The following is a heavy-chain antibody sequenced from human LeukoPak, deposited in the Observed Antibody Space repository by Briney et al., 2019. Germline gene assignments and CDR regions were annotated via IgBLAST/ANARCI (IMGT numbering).Heavy chain of an antibody. J-gene: IGHJ3*02. CDR2: IYHSGST. D-gene: IGHD1-26*01. V-gene: IGHV4-30-2*01. CDR1: GGSISSGGYY. Sequence: PSETLSLTCTVSGGSISSGGYYWSWIRQPPGRGLEWIGYIYHSGSTYYNPSLKSRVTISVDTSKNQFSLRLSSVTAADTAVYYCARDMRGWESRGWESRGYDAFDIWGQGTMVTVSS. CDR3: ARDMRGWESRGWESRGYDAFDI.